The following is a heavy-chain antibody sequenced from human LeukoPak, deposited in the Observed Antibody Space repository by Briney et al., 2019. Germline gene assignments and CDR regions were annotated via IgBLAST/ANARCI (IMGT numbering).Heavy chain of an antibody. V-gene: IGHV3-53*01. CDR2: IYSGGST. J-gene: IGHJ4*02. CDR3: ARDWSRGLFDY. Sequence: GGSLRLSCAASGFTVSSNYMSWVRQAPGKGLEWVSVIYSGGSTYYADSVKGRFTISRDNSKSTLYIQMNSLRAEDTAVYYCARDWSRGLFDYWGQGTLVTVSS. CDR1: GFTVSSNY.